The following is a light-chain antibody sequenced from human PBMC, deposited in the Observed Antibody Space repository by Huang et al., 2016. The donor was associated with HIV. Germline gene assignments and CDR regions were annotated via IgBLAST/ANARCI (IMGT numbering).Light chain of an antibody. CDR1: QNIKND. V-gene: IGKV3-11*01. Sequence: EIVLTQSPATLSLSPGERVALSCRASQNIKNDLSWYQKRPGQAPRLLIPNASKRATGIPARFIGSGAGTDFTLTISSLEPEDFVVYFCQQRTNWPPGYTFGQGTKL. CDR2: NAS. CDR3: QQRTNWPPGYT. J-gene: IGKJ2*01.